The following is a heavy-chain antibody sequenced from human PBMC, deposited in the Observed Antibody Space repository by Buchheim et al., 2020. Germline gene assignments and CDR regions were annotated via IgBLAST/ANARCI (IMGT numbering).Heavy chain of an antibody. CDR3: AKVLIWFGELSPFNGMDV. J-gene: IGHJ6*02. CDR2: ISYDGCNK. CDR1: GFTFSSYG. D-gene: IGHD3-10*01. Sequence: QVQLVESGGGVVQPGRSLRLSCAASGFTFSSYGMHWVRQAPGKGLEWVAVISYDGCNKYYADSVKGRFTISRDNSNNTQYLQMNSLRAEDTAVYYCAKVLIWFGELSPFNGMDVWGQGTT. V-gene: IGHV3-30*18.